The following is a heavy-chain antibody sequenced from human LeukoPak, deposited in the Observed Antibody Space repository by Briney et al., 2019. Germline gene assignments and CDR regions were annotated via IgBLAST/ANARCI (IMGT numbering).Heavy chain of an antibody. CDR3: AKDRNHVTISGSSFDH. D-gene: IGHD3-3*01. CDR2: ISWNSGSI. Sequence: GGSLRLSCAASGFTFDDYAMHWVRQAPGKGVEWVSGISWNSGSIGYADSVKGRFTISRDNAKNSLYLQMNSLRAEDTALYYCAKDRNHVTISGSSFDHWGQGTLVTVSS. J-gene: IGHJ4*02. CDR1: GFTFDDYA. V-gene: IGHV3-9*01.